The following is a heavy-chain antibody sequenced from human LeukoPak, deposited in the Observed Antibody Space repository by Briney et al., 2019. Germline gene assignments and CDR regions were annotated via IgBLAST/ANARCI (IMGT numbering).Heavy chain of an antibody. J-gene: IGHJ6*03. CDR3: ARGGGAAADYSYYYMDV. V-gene: IGHV1-18*01. D-gene: IGHD6-13*01. Sequence: ASVKVSCKASGYTFTSYGLTWVRQAPGQGLEWMGWISAYNGNTNYAQKLQGRVTMTTDTSTSTAYMELRSLRSDDTAVYYCARGGGAAADYSYYYMDVWGEGTTVTVSS. CDR2: ISAYNGNT. CDR1: GYTFTSYG.